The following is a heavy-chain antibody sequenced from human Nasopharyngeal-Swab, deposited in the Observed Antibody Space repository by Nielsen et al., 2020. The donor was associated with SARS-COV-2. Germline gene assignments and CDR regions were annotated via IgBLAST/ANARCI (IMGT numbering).Heavy chain of an antibody. CDR3: ARGYSSSSSFDI. V-gene: IGHV3-48*01. CDR2: ISSSSSTI. J-gene: IGHJ3*02. D-gene: IGHD6-6*01. CDR1: GFTFSSYS. Sequence: GGSLRLSCAASGFTFSSYSMNWVRQAPGKGLEWVSYISSSSSTIYYADSVKGRFTISRDNAKNSLYLQMNSLRAEDTAVYYCARGYSSSSSFDIWGQGKMVTVSS.